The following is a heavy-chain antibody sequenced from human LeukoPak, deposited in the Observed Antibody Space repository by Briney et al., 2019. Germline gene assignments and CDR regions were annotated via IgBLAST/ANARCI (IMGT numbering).Heavy chain of an antibody. Sequence: GGSLRLSCAASGFTFSTYWMSWVRRTPGKGLEWVANIKKDGSEKYYVDSVKGRFTISRDSAKNSLYLQMNSLRAEDTALYYCARNYGSGSYYKELDYWGQGTLVTVSS. D-gene: IGHD3-10*01. CDR1: GFTFSTYW. CDR2: IKKDGSEK. J-gene: IGHJ4*02. CDR3: ARNYGSGSYYKELDY. V-gene: IGHV3-7*03.